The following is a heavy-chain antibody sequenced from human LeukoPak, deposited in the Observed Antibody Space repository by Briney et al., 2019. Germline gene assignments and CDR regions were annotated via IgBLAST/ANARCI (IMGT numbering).Heavy chain of an antibody. CDR3: VKGGKGGMIVPGERPKYFHH. Sequence: GGSLRLSCAASGFTFSSYVMSWVRQAPGKGLEWVSGISGSGGRTYYADSMKGRFTISRDNSKNTLYLQMNSLRVDDTAVYYCVKGGKGGMIVPGERPKYFHHWGQGTLVTVSS. CDR2: ISGSGGRT. D-gene: IGHD3-10*01. CDR1: GFTFSSYV. J-gene: IGHJ1*01. V-gene: IGHV3-23*01.